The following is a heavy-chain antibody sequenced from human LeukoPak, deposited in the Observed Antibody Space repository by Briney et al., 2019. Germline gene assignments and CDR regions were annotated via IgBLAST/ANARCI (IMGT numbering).Heavy chain of an antibody. D-gene: IGHD3-10*01. CDR3: ARERSGYYYYYYMDV. CDR2: IYHSGST. V-gene: IGHV4-38-2*02. Sequence: PSETLSLTCAVSGYSISSGYYWGWIRQPPGKGLEWIGSIYHSGSTYYNPSLKSRVTISVDTSKNQFSLKLSSVTAADTAVYYCARERSGYYYYYYMDVWGKGTTVTVSS. CDR1: GYSISSGYY. J-gene: IGHJ6*03.